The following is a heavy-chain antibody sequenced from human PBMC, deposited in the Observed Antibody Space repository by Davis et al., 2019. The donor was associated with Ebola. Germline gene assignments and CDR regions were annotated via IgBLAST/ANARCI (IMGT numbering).Heavy chain of an antibody. D-gene: IGHD3-22*01. CDR3: ARDHYDSSGYGFDI. J-gene: IGHJ3*02. CDR1: GFTFSSYS. V-gene: IGHV3-48*02. Sequence: GESLKISCAASGFTFSSYSMNWVRQAPGKGLEWFSYISSSSSTIYYADSVKGRFTISRDNAKNSLYLQMNSLRDEDTAVYYCARDHYDSSGYGFDIWGQGTMVTVSS. CDR2: ISSSSSTI.